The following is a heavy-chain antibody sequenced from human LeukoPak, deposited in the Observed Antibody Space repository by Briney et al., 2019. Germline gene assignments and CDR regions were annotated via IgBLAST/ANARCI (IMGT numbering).Heavy chain of an antibody. Sequence: GGSLRLSCAASGFAFSNYWMNWARQAPGKGLEWVANIKQDGSETNYVDSVKGRFSISRDIAKNSLYLQMNSLRAEDTALYYCGSTNSFSYWGRGTLVTVSS. J-gene: IGHJ4*02. V-gene: IGHV3-7*01. CDR1: GFAFSNYW. CDR2: IKQDGSET. CDR3: GSTNSFSY. D-gene: IGHD2-15*01.